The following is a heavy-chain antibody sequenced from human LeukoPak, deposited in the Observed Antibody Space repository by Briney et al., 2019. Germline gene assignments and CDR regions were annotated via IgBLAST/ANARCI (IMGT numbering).Heavy chain of an antibody. CDR1: GYTFTSYY. CDR2: INPSGGST. D-gene: IGHD6-13*01. V-gene: IGHV1-46*01. Sequence: ASVKVSCKASGYTFTSYYMHWVRQAPGQGPEWMGIINPSGGSTSYAQKFQGRVTMTRDMSTSTVYMELSSLRSEDTAVYYCARVSRAAAATFDYWGQGTLVTVSS. CDR3: ARVSRAAAATFDY. J-gene: IGHJ4*02.